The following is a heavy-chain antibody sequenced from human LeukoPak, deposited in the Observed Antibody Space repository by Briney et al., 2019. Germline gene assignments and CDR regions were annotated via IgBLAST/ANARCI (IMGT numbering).Heavy chain of an antibody. V-gene: IGHV3-66*01. Sequence: GGSLRLSCAASGFSVSGNYVSWVRQAPGKGLEWVSIVYSGGSTYYADSVKGRFTISRDTSKNTVYLQMNSLRAEDTAVYYCARGLRTLFYFDFWGQGTLVTVAS. CDR3: ARGLRTLFYFDF. CDR1: GFSVSGNY. J-gene: IGHJ4*02. CDR2: VYSGGST.